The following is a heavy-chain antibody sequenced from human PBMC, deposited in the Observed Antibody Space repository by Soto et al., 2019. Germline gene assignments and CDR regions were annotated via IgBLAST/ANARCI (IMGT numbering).Heavy chain of an antibody. CDR3: AKSDCYDRSGATPDD. CDR2: ISGSGGRT. D-gene: IGHD3-22*01. CDR1: GFTFSSYA. Sequence: PGGSLRLSCAPSGFTFSSYAMRWVRQAPGERLEWDSAISGSGGRTYYAGAVKGRVTISRDNSKNTLYLQMNSLRAEDTAVYYCAKSDCYDRSGATPDDRGRGALVPVSP. J-gene: IGHJ4*02. V-gene: IGHV3-23*01.